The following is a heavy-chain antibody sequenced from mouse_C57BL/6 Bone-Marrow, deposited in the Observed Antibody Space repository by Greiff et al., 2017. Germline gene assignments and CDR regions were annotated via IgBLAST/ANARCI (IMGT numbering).Heavy chain of an antibody. V-gene: IGHV1-64*01. CDR2: IHPNSGST. D-gene: IGHD1-1*01. Sequence: QVQLQQPGAELVKPGASVKLSCKASGYTFTSYWMHWVKQRPGQGLAWIGMIHPNSGSTNYNEKLKSKAIPTVDKSSSTAYRQLSSLKCEDSAVYYCASPIFTTVVAPCAMDCWGQGTSVTVSS. CDR3: ASPIFTTVVAPCAMDC. J-gene: IGHJ4*01. CDR1: GYTFTSYW.